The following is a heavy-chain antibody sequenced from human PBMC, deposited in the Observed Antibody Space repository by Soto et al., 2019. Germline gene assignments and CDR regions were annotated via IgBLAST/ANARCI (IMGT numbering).Heavy chain of an antibody. Sequence: SVKVSSKASGGTFSSYAISWVRQAPGQGLEWMGGIIPIFGTANYAQKFQGRVTITADESTSTAYMELSSLRSEDTAVYYCAQDFTTVVTRSEHWGQGTLVTVSS. J-gene: IGHJ1*01. D-gene: IGHD4-17*01. CDR3: AQDFTTVVTRSEH. V-gene: IGHV1-69*13. CDR2: IIPIFGTA. CDR1: GGTFSSYA.